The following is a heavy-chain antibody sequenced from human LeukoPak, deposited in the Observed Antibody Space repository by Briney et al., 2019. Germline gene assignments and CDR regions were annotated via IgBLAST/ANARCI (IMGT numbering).Heavy chain of an antibody. V-gene: IGHV3-21*01. CDR3: ARDKTVADLDY. CDR2: ISDSSSYT. D-gene: IGHD6-19*01. Sequence: GGSLRLSCAASGFTFSSYSMNWVRQAPGKGLEWVSSISDSSSYTYYADSLKGRFTISRDNAKNSLYLQMNSLRAEDTAVYYCARDKTVADLDYWGQGTLVTVSS. J-gene: IGHJ4*02. CDR1: GFTFSSYS.